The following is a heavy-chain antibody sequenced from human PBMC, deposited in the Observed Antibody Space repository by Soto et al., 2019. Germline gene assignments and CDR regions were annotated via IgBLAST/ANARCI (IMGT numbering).Heavy chain of an antibody. V-gene: IGHV4-34*01. J-gene: IGHJ4*02. CDR2: INHSGST. CDR1: GGSFGGYY. CDR3: ARVDWNYLFDY. D-gene: IGHD1-7*01. Sequence: PSETLSLTCAVYGGSFGGYYWSWIRQPPGKGLEWIGEINHSGSTNYNPSLKSRVTISVDTSKNQFSLKLSSVTAADTAVYYCARVDWNYLFDYWGQGTLVTVSS.